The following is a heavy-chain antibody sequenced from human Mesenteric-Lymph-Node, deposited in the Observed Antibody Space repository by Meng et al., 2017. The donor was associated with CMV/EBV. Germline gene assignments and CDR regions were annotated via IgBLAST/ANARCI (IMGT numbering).Heavy chain of an antibody. V-gene: IGHV4-61*01. J-gene: IGHJ3*02. CDR2: IYYGST. Sequence: SETLSLTCTVSGGSVSSGSNYWTWIRQPPGKGLEWIGYIYYGSTNYNPSLKSRVTISADTSKNQFFLKMRSVTTADTAVYYCARDRGNNWQNEAFDIWGQGTMVTVSS. CDR1: GGSVSSGSNY. CDR3: ARDRGNNWQNEAFDI. D-gene: IGHD5-24*01.